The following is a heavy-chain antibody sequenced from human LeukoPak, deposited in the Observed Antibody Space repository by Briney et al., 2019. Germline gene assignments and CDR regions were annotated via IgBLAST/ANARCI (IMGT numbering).Heavy chain of an antibody. Sequence: PSETLSLTCTVSGGSISTYYWSWIRQSPGKGLEWIGNIYYSGSTNYNPSLKSRVTISVDTSKYQFSLKLRSVTAADTAVYYFARSGVSGYAAFDYWGQGSLVTVSS. CDR2: IYYSGST. J-gene: IGHJ4*02. V-gene: IGHV4-59*01. D-gene: IGHD5-12*01. CDR1: GGSISTYY. CDR3: ARSGVSGYAAFDY.